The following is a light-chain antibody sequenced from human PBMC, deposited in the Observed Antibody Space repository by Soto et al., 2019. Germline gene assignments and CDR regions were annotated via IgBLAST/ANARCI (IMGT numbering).Light chain of an antibody. CDR2: DVS. J-gene: IGLJ1*01. V-gene: IGLV2-11*01. Sequence: QSALTQPRSVSESPGQSVTISCTGTSSDVGGYNFVSRYQQHPGKAPKLMIYDVSKRPSGVPDRFSGSKSGNTASLTISGLQAEDEADYYCCSYAGSYTWVFGTGTKVTVL. CDR1: SSDVGGYNF. CDR3: CSYAGSYTWV.